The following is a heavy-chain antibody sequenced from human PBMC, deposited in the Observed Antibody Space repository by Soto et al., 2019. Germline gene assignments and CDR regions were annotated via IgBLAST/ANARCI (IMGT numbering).Heavy chain of an antibody. J-gene: IGHJ6*02. CDR2: IIPIFGTA. CDR3: ASKTTVTTYYYYYGMDV. D-gene: IGHD4-4*01. Sequence: ASVKVSCKASGGTFSSYAISWVRQAPGQGLEWMGGIIPIFGTANYAQKFQGRVTITADESTSTAYMELSSLRSEDTAVYYCASKTTVTTYYYYYGMDVWGQGTTVTVSS. V-gene: IGHV1-69*13. CDR1: GGTFSSYA.